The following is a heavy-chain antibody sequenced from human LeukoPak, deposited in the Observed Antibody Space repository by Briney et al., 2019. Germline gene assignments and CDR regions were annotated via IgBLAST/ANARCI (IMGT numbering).Heavy chain of an antibody. V-gene: IGHV3-53*01. D-gene: IGHD3-16*01. CDR3: AKGQGGYYDYVWGSYNFDY. J-gene: IGHJ4*02. Sequence: PGGSLRLSCTVSGFTVSSNSWSWVRQAPGKGLEWVSFIYSGGNTHYSDSVKGRFTISRDNSKNTLYLQMNSLRAEDTAIYYCAKGQGGYYDYVWGSYNFDYWGQGTLVTVSS. CDR2: IYSGGNT. CDR1: GFTVSSNS.